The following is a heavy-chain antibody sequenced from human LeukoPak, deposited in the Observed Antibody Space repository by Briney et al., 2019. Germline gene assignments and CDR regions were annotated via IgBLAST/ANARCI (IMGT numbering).Heavy chain of an antibody. D-gene: IGHD3-10*01. CDR2: INPSSNKT. J-gene: IGHJ6*02. V-gene: IGHV1-46*01. CDR1: GYIFTTYY. CDR3: ARGEITMVRGVYYYGMDV. Sequence: ASVKVSCKASGYIFTTYYIHWVRQAPGQGLEWVGKINPSSNKTNYAQKFQDRVTMTRDTSTSTVFMDLGSLRSEDTAMYYCARGEITMVRGVYYYGMDVWGQGTTVTVSS.